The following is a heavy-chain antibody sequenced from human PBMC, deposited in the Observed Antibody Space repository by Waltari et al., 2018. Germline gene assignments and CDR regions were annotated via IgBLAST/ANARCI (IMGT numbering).Heavy chain of an antibody. CDR1: GFTFSSYA. D-gene: IGHD3-22*01. Sequence: QVQLVESGGGVVQPGRSLRLSCAASGFTFSSYAMHWVRQAPGKGLECEAVRSDDGSNEYYADSVKGGFTISRDNSKNTLYLQMNSLRAEETAVYVWARGGDGGRGYYPRDYWGQGTLVTVSS. J-gene: IGHJ4*02. CDR2: RSDDGSNE. V-gene: IGHV3-30-3*01. CDR3: ARGGDGGRGYYPRDY.